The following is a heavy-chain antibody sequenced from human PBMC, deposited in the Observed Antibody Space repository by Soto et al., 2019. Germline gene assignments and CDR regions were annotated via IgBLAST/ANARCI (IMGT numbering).Heavy chain of an antibody. CDR1: GYTFTSYD. J-gene: IGHJ5*02. CDR2: MNPNSGNT. V-gene: IGHV1-8*01. Sequence: ASVKVSCKASGYTFTSYDINWVRQATGQGLEWMGWMNPNSGNTGYAQKFQGRVTMTRNTSISTAYMELSSLRSEDTAVYYCARARGYCSGGSCYYNWFDPWGQGTLVTVSS. CDR3: ARARGYCSGGSCYYNWFDP. D-gene: IGHD2-15*01.